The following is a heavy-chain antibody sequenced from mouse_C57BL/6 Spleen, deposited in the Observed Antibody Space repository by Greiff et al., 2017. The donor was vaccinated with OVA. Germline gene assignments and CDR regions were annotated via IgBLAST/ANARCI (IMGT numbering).Heavy chain of an antibody. CDR2: INPNYGTT. V-gene: IGHV1-39*01. Sequence: VQLKESRPELVKPGASVKISCKASGYSFTDYNMNWVKQSNGKSLEWIGVINPNYGTTSYNQKFKGKATLTVDQSSSTAYMQLNSLTSEDSAVYYCARQIGGYGSSYGYFDVWGTGTTVTVSS. CDR1: GYSFTDYN. CDR3: ARQIGGYGSSYGYFDV. D-gene: IGHD1-1*01. J-gene: IGHJ1*03.